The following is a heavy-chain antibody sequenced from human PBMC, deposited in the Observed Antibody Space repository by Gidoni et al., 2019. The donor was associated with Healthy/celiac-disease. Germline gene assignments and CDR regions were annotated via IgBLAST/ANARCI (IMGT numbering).Heavy chain of an antibody. V-gene: IGHV3-23*01. CDR2: ISGSGGST. CDR1: GFTFSSYA. Sequence: EVQLLESGGGLVQPGGSLRLSCAASGFTFSSYAMSWVRQAPGKGLEWVSAISGSGGSTYYADSVKGRFTISRDNSKNTLYLQMNSLRAEDTAVYYCAKEIRLLEWPTPDNWFDPWGQGTLVTVSS. D-gene: IGHD3-3*01. CDR3: AKEIRLLEWPTPDNWFDP. J-gene: IGHJ5*02.